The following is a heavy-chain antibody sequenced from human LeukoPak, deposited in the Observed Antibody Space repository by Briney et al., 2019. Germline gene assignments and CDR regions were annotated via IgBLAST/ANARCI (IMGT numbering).Heavy chain of an antibody. V-gene: IGHV4-59*08. Sequence: SETLSLTCTVSGGSISSYYWSWIRQPPGKGLEWIGYIYYSGSTNYNPSLKSRVTISVDTSKNQFSPKLSSVTAADTAVYYCARSRGHYYGMDVWGQGTTVTVSS. CDR3: ARSRGHYYGMDV. J-gene: IGHJ6*02. CDR1: GGSISSYY. CDR2: IYYSGST.